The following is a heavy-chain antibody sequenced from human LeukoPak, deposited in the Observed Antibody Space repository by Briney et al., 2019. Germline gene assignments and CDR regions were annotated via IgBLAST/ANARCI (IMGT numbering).Heavy chain of an antibody. D-gene: IGHD3-10*01. J-gene: IGHJ5*02. CDR3: ASGPPGVWFDP. V-gene: IGHV1-46*01. CDR2: INPSGGST. CDR1: GYTLTDLS. Sequence: GASVKVSCKVSGYTLTDLSMHWVRQAPGQGLEWMGIINPSGGSTSYAQKFQGRVTMTRDMSTSTVYMELSSLRSEDTAVYYCASGPPGVWFDPWGQGTLVTVSS.